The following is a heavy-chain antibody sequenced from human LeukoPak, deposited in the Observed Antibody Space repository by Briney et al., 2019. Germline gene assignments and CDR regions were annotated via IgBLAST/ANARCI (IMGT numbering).Heavy chain of an antibody. D-gene: IGHD2-15*01. CDR1: GFTFSSYG. CDR2: IRYDGSNK. Sequence: PGGSLRLSCAAFGFTFSSYGMHWVRQAPGKGLELVAFIRYDGSNKYYADSVKGRFTISRDNSKNTLYLQMNSLRAEDTAVYYCAKDKTVVAATTYSLYLDYWGQGTLVTVSS. J-gene: IGHJ4*02. CDR3: AKDKTVVAATTYSLYLDY. V-gene: IGHV3-30*02.